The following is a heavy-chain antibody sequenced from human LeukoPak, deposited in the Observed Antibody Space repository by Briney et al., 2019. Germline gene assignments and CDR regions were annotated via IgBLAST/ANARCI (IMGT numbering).Heavy chain of an antibody. D-gene: IGHD3-16*01. J-gene: IGHJ4*02. V-gene: IGHV4-59*08. Sequence: PSETLSLTCTVSGGFITTYYWSWIRQPPGKGLEWIGCIYYSGSTNYNPSLNSRVTISVDPSKNQFSLKLSSVTAADTAVYYCAGTIADTMGGVDCWGQGTLVTVSS. CDR1: GGFITTYY. CDR3: AGTIADTMGGVDC. CDR2: IYYSGST.